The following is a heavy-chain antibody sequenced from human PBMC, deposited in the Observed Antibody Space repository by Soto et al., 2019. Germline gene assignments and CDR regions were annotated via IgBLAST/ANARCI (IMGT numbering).Heavy chain of an antibody. Sequence: QLQLQESGSGLVKPSQTLSLTCTLSGDSITTGGYSWGWIRQPPGKGLEWIGFIYHSGSTYYNPSLRSRVTVSADRSKNQFSLRLTSVTSADMAMYHCARVFSIFLKYFDSLGQGILVTVSS. CDR3: ARVFSIFLKYFDS. V-gene: IGHV4-30-2*01. CDR1: GDSITTGGYS. J-gene: IGHJ4*02. CDR2: IYHSGST.